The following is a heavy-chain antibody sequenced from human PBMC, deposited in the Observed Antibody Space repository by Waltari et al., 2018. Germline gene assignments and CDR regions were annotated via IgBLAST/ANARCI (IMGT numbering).Heavy chain of an antibody. J-gene: IGHJ3*02. Sequence: EVQLVESGGGLVKPGGSLRLSCAASGFTFSSYSMNWVRQAPGKGLEWVSSISSSSSYIYYEDSVKGRFTISRDNAKNSLYLQMNSLRAEDTAVYYCAREWELGNAFDIWGQGTMVTVSS. CDR3: AREWELGNAFDI. V-gene: IGHV3-21*01. CDR2: ISSSSSYI. D-gene: IGHD1-26*01. CDR1: GFTFSSYS.